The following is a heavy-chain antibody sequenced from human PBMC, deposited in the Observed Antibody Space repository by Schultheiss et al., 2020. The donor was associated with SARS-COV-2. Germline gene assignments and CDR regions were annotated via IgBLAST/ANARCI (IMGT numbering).Heavy chain of an antibody. CDR3: TTLIRGSFDY. D-gene: IGHD3-10*01. CDR2: IKSKTDGGTT. Sequence: GESLKISCAASGFTFSSYAMHWVRQAPGKGLEWVGRIKSKTDGGTTDYAAPVKGRFTISRDDSKNTLYLQMNSLKTEDTAVYYCTTLIRGSFDYWGQGTLVTVSS. CDR1: GFTFSSYA. J-gene: IGHJ4*02. V-gene: IGHV3-15*01.